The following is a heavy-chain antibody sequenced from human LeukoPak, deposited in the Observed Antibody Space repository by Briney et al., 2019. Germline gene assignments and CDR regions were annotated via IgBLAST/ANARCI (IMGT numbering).Heavy chain of an antibody. J-gene: IGHJ4*02. Sequence: PGRSLRLSCAASGFAFYEYAMHWVRQPPGKGLEWVSGINWNRGGIGYADSVKGRFTISRDNSKNTLYLQMNSLRAEDTAVYYCATQGVAIVVVVAATREFDYWGQGTLVTVSS. CDR3: ATQGVAIVVVVAATREFDY. CDR2: INWNRGGI. D-gene: IGHD2-15*01. CDR1: GFAFYEYA. V-gene: IGHV3-9*01.